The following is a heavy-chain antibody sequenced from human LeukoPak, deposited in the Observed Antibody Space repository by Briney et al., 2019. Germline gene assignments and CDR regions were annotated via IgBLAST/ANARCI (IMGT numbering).Heavy chain of an antibody. V-gene: IGHV1-2*02. CDR3: ARDGPYYYDSSGYYYVSGVDY. J-gene: IGHJ4*02. Sequence: GASVKVSCKASGYTFTGYNMHWVRQAPGQGLEWMGWINPNSGGTNYAQKFQGRVTMTRDMSISTAYMELSRLRSDDTAVYYCARDGPYYYDSSGYYYVSGVDYWGQGTLVTVSS. CDR2: INPNSGGT. CDR1: GYTFTGYN. D-gene: IGHD3-22*01.